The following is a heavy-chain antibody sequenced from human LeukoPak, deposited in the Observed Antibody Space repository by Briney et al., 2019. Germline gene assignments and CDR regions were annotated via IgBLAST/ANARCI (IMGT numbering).Heavy chain of an antibody. D-gene: IGHD3-9*01. Sequence: GGSLRLSCAVSGFTFNTYSMNWVRQAPGKGLEWLSYVKSGNYDIQYADSVTGRFTVSRDSATNSLYLQMNDLKAEDTAVYYCARDSDWAFDYWGQGSLVTVSS. CDR2: VKSGNYDI. CDR1: GFTFNTYS. J-gene: IGHJ4*02. V-gene: IGHV3-48*01. CDR3: ARDSDWAFDY.